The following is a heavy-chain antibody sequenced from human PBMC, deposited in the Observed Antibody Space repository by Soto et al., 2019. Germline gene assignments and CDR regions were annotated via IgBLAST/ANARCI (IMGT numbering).Heavy chain of an antibody. CDR3: ASTYSTSWYWFDP. D-gene: IGHD6-13*01. Sequence: QVTVKESGPVLVKPTETLTLTCTVSGFSLSNAGLGVSWIRQPPGKALEWLAHIFSNDDKSYSTSLKSRLTISKDTSKSQVVLIMTNMDPVDTATYYCASTYSTSWYWFDPCGQGTLVTVSS. V-gene: IGHV2-26*04. J-gene: IGHJ5*02. CDR2: IFSNDDK. CDR1: GFSLSNAGLG.